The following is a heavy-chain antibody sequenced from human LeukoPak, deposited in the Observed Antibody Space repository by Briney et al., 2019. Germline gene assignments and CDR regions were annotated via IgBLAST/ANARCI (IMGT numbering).Heavy chain of an antibody. J-gene: IGHJ5*02. CDR2: INHSGST. CDR3: ARDVATTNVNWFDP. Sequence: SETLSLTCTVSGYSISSGYYWSWIRQPPGKGLEWIGEINHSGSTNYNPSLKSRVTISVDTSKNQFSLKLSSVTAADTAVYYCARDVATTNVNWFDPWGQGTLVTVSS. D-gene: IGHD5-12*01. V-gene: IGHV4-38-2*02. CDR1: GYSISSGYY.